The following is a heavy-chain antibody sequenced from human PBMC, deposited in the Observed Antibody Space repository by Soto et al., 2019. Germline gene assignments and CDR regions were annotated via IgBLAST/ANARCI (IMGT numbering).Heavy chain of an antibody. D-gene: IGHD2-2*01. Sequence: GESLKISGTGSGYAFASYWIAWVRQMPWKGLEWMGIIYPGDSDTRYSPSFQGQVTISADKSITTAYLQWSSLKASDTAMYYCARGYCTTTICDPWFDPWGQGTLVTVSS. CDR2: IYPGDSDT. J-gene: IGHJ5*02. CDR1: GYAFASYW. CDR3: ARGYCTTTICDPWFDP. V-gene: IGHV5-51*01.